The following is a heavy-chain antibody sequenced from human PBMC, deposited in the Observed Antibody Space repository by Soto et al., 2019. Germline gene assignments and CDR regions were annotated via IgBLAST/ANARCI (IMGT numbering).Heavy chain of an antibody. CDR3: ARVSYSSSSSSLSRYYGMDV. V-gene: IGHV3-30-3*01. CDR1: GFTFSSYA. Sequence: PGGSLRLSCAASGFTFSSYAMHWVRQAPGKGLEWVAVISYDGSNKYYADSVKGRFTTSRDNSKNTLYLQMNSLRAEDTAVYYCARVSYSSSSSSLSRYYGMDVWGQGTTVTVSS. D-gene: IGHD6-6*01. J-gene: IGHJ6*02. CDR2: ISYDGSNK.